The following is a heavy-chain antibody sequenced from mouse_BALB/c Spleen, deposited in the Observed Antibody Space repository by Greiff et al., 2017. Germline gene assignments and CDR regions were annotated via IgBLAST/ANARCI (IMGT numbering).Heavy chain of an antibody. D-gene: IGHD1-1*01. CDR2: IWAGGST. J-gene: IGHJ2*01. CDR3: ARGYYGSSYGVDY. CDR1: GFSLTSYG. V-gene: IGHV2-9*02. Sequence: VMLVESGPGLVAPSQSLSITCTVSGFSLTSYGVHWVRQPPGKGLEWLGVIWAGGSTNYNSALMSRLSISKDNSKSQVFLKMNSLQTDDTAMYYCARGYYGSSYGVDYWGQGTTLTVSS.